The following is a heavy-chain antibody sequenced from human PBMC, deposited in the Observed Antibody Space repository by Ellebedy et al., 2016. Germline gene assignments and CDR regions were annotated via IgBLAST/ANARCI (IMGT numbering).Heavy chain of an antibody. Sequence: SVKVSXKASGGTFSSYAISWVRQAPGQGLEWMGGIIPIFGTANYAQKFQGRVTITADESTSTAYMELSSLRSEDTAVYYCARDAGSGIFGFDPWGQGTLVTVSS. V-gene: IGHV1-69*13. D-gene: IGHD3-10*01. CDR2: IIPIFGTA. J-gene: IGHJ5*02. CDR3: ARDAGSGIFGFDP. CDR1: GGTFSSYA.